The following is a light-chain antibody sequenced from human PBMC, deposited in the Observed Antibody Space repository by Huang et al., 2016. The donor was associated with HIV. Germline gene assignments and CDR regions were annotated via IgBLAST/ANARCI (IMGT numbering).Light chain of an antibody. J-gene: IGKJ4*01. CDR1: QGISHY. CDR2: AAA. V-gene: IGKV1-9*01. Sequence: IQLTQSPSSLSASVGDRVTITCRASQGISHYLAWYQQQPGKAPKLLIYAAATLYTGVPSRFSGSGAGTDFTLTISSLQPEDCATYYCQQLDSYPVTCGGGTKVDIK. CDR3: QQLDSYPVT.